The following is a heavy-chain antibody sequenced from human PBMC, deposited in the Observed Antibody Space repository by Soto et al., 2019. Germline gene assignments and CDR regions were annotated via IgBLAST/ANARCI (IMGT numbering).Heavy chain of an antibody. D-gene: IGHD1-26*01. J-gene: IGHJ4*02. CDR1: GYTFISYG. Sequence: ASVKVSCKASGYTFISYGIAWVRQAPGQGLEWMGWISTYNGKTNYAQKFQDRVTMTTDTSTSTAYMDVRSLRSDDTALYYCARTHPSGSYRLFYYFDYWGQGTLVTVSS. CDR2: ISTYNGKT. V-gene: IGHV1-18*01. CDR3: ARTHPSGSYRLFYYFDY.